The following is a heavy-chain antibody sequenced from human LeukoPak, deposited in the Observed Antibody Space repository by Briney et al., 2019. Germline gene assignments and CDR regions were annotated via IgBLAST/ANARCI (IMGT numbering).Heavy chain of an antibody. J-gene: IGHJ4*02. CDR3: ARGYSYGPGY. V-gene: IGHV4-34*01. CDR1: GGSFSGYY. D-gene: IGHD5-18*01. Sequence: PSETLSLTCAVYGGSFSGYYWSWIRQPPGKGLEWIGEINHSGSTNYNPSLKSRATISVDTSKNQFSLKLSSVTAADTAVYDCARGYSYGPGYWGQGTLVTVSA. CDR2: INHSGST.